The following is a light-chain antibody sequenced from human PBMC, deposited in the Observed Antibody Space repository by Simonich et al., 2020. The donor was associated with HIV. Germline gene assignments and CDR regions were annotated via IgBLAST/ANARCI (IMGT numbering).Light chain of an antibody. CDR3: QQSNSYPT. Sequence: AIQLTQSPSSLSASVGDRVTITCRASQGIKNALIWYKQKPGKAPKVLIFDASSLESWVPSRFSGSGSGTDFTLTISSLQPEDFATYYCQQSNSYPTFGQGTKLEIK. V-gene: IGKV1-13*02. CDR2: DAS. J-gene: IGKJ2*01. CDR1: QGIKNA.